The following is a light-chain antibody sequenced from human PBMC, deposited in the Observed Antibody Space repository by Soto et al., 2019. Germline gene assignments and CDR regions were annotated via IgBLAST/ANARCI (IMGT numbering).Light chain of an antibody. CDR1: QSISTW. J-gene: IGKJ1*01. V-gene: IGKV1-5*01. CDR3: QQYDSYSWT. CDR2: DAS. Sequence: DVQMTQSPSTLSASLGDRVTITCRASQSISTWLAWYQQKPGKAPKLLIYDASSLESGVPSRFSGSGSGAEFLLTISSLQPDDFATYYCQQYDSYSWTFGQGTKVDI.